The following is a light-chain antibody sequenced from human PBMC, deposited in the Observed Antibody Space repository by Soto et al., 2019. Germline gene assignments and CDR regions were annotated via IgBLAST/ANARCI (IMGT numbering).Light chain of an antibody. CDR3: MQYDTYPLT. J-gene: IGKJ4*01. Sequence: DGQMTQSTSSLSASVGDRVTITCRASQSINNWLAWYQQKPGKAPKFLLYDASTLETGDPSRFSGSASGTEFTLTLSGLQPGDVASYYCMQYDTYPLTFGGGTRVEL. CDR1: QSINNW. V-gene: IGKV1-5*01. CDR2: DAS.